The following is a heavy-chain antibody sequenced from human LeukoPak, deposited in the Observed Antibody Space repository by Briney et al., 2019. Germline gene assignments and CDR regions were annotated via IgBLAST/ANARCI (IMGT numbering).Heavy chain of an antibody. V-gene: IGHV4-61*08. J-gene: IGHJ6*03. CDR1: GGSISSGGYY. CDR2: IYHSGST. CDR3: ARDSCSSTSCYVYYYYYMDV. Sequence: SETLSLTCTVSGGSISSGGYYWSWIRQPPGKGLEWIGYIYHSGSTNYNPSLKSRVTISVDTSKNQFSLKLSSVTAADTAVYYCARDSCSSTSCYVYYYYYMDVWGKGTTVTVSS. D-gene: IGHD2-2*01.